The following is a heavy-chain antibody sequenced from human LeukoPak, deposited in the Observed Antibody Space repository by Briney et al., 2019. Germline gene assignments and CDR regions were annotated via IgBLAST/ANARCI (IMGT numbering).Heavy chain of an antibody. CDR3: TRGPLTTVRYNWFDP. V-gene: IGHV1-46*03. CDR1: GFFFTSYY. J-gene: IGHJ5*02. CDR2: INPSDGST. Sequence: ASVKVSCKASGFFFTSYYMHWVRQAQGQGPEWVGIINPSDGSTSYAQEFQGRVTMTRDTSTSTVYMELSSLRSEDTAFYYCTRGPLTTVRYNWFDPWGQGTLVTVSS. D-gene: IGHD4-11*01.